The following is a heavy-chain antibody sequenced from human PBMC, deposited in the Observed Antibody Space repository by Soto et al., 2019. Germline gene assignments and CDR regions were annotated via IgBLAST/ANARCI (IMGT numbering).Heavy chain of an antibody. CDR2: INQDGSEK. CDR3: LSGTSPSST. V-gene: IGHV3-7*02. D-gene: IGHD5-12*01. Sequence: GGSLRLSCVTSGCSFSTFWLNGVRQAPGKGLEWVANINQDGSEKYYVDSVKGRFTISRDNAQSSLYLQMNSLRVEDTAVYYCLSGTSPSSTWGQGPLVTVS. CDR1: GCSFSTFW. J-gene: IGHJ5*02.